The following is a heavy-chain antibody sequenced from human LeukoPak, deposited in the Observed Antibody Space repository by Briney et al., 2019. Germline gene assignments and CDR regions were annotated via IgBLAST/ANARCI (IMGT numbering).Heavy chain of an antibody. CDR2: ISSSSSTI. CDR3: ARDSGSYAYYFDY. CDR1: GFTFSSYS. D-gene: IGHD1-26*01. J-gene: IGHJ4*02. V-gene: IGHV3-48*04. Sequence: GGSPRLSCAASGFTFSSYSMNWVRQAPGKGLEWVSYISSSSSTIYYADSVKGRFTISRDNAKNSLYLQMNSLRAEDTAVYYCARDSGSYAYYFDYWGQGTLVTVSS.